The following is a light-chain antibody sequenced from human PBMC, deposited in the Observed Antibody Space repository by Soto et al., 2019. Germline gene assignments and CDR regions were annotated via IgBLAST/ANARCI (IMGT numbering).Light chain of an antibody. CDR2: GAS. CDR1: QSVSSN. J-gene: IGKJ1*01. V-gene: IGKV3-15*01. CDR3: QQYNNWPRT. Sequence: EIVMTQSPATLSVSPRERATLSCRASQSVSSNLAWYQQKPGQAPRLLIYGASTRATGIPARFSGSGSGTDFTLTISSLQSEDFAVYYCQQYNNWPRTFGQGTKVDIK.